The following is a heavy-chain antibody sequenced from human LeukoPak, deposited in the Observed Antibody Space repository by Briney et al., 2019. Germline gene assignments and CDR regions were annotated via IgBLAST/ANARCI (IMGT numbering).Heavy chain of an antibody. J-gene: IGHJ4*02. Sequence: GGSLRLSCAASGFTFSSYGRHWVRQAPGKGLEWVAVISYDGSNKYYADSVKGRFTISRDNSKNTLYLQMNSLRAEDTAVYYCAKQRRSSWYSPFDYWGQGTLVTVSS. D-gene: IGHD6-13*01. CDR2: ISYDGSNK. CDR1: GFTFSSYG. CDR3: AKQRRSSWYSPFDY. V-gene: IGHV3-30*18.